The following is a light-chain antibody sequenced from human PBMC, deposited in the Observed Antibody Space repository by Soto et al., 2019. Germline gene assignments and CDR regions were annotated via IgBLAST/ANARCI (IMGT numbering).Light chain of an antibody. Sequence: EIGLTQSIATLSFSAGERATLSCRASQSVSSYLAWYQQKPGQAPRLLIYDASNRATGIPARFSGSGSGTDFTLTFGRLEPEDFAVYDFHQYNKWPRTFGRGAKVDIK. J-gene: IGKJ1*01. V-gene: IGKV3-11*01. CDR1: QSVSSY. CDR2: DAS. CDR3: HQYNKWPRT.